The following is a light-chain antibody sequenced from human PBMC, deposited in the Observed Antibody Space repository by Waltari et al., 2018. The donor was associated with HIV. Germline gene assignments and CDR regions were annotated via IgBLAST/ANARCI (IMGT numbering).Light chain of an antibody. Sequence: SVLTQPPSASGTPWQKVTISCSGRSSNIGSNAVFWYQQLPGAAPKRLIYRDTQRPSGVPDRFSGSKSGTSASLAISGLRSEDEAVYSCATWDDSLNGVLFGGGTNLNVL. J-gene: IGLJ2*01. CDR3: ATWDDSLNGVL. CDR1: SSNIGSNA. V-gene: IGLV1-47*01. CDR2: RDT.